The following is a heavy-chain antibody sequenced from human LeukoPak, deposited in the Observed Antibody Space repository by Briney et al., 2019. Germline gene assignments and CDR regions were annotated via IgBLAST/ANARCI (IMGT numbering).Heavy chain of an antibody. V-gene: IGHV4-39*01. Sequence: PSETLSLTCTVSGGSISSSSYYWGWFRQPPGKGLEWIGSIYYSGSTYYNPSLKSRVTISVDTSKNQFSLKLSSVTAADTAVYYCARATMVRGVPFDYWGQGTLVTVSS. J-gene: IGHJ4*02. CDR1: GGSISSSSYY. CDR2: IYYSGST. CDR3: ARATMVRGVPFDY. D-gene: IGHD3-10*01.